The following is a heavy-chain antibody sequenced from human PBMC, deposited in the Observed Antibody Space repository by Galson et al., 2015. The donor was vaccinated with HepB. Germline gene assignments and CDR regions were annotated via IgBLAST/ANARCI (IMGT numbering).Heavy chain of an antibody. J-gene: IGHJ4*02. CDR2: ISGSGGST. CDR1: GFTFSSYA. CDR3: AKGGLRYFDWLPHWGY. Sequence: SLRLSCAASGFTFSSYAMSWVRQAPGKGLEWVSAISGSGGSTYYADSVKGRFTISRDNSKNTLYLQMNSLRAEDTAVYYCAKGGLRYFDWLPHWGYWGQGTLVTVSS. V-gene: IGHV3-23*01. D-gene: IGHD3-9*01.